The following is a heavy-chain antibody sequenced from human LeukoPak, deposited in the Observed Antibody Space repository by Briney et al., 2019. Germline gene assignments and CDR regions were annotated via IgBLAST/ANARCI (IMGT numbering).Heavy chain of an antibody. CDR3: ARDSSASGSYDY. Sequence: SETLSLTCTVSGGSISSYYWGWIRQPAGKGLEWIGRIYTSGSTNYNPSLKSRVTMSVDTSKNQFSLKLSSVTAADTAVYYCARDSSASGSYDYWGQGTLVTVSS. CDR2: IYTSGST. J-gene: IGHJ4*02. CDR1: GGSISSYY. D-gene: IGHD1-26*01. V-gene: IGHV4-4*07.